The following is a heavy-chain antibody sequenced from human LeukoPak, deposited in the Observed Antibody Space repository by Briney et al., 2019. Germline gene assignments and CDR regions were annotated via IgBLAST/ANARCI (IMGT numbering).Heavy chain of an antibody. CDR1: GGSISSSSYY. J-gene: IGHJ4*02. Sequence: PSETLSLTCTVSGGSISSSSYYWGWIRQPPGKGLEWIGSIYYSGSTYYNPSLKSRVTISVDTSKNQFSLKLSSVTAADTAVYYCARISGGYHYGQNFDYWGQGTLVTVSS. D-gene: IGHD2-15*01. CDR3: ARISGGYHYGQNFDY. V-gene: IGHV4-39*01. CDR2: IYYSGST.